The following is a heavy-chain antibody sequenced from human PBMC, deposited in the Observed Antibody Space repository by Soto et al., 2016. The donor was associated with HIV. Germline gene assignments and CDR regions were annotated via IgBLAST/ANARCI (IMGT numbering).Heavy chain of an antibody. CDR1: AFTFSYYT. D-gene: IGHD3-22*01. V-gene: IGHV3-23*01. CDR3: AKAGGRLTTHGMDV. CDR2: ISGSGGST. Sequence: EVQLLESGGGLAQPGGSLRLSCAASAFTFSYYTMNWVRQAPGKGLEWVSVISGSGGSTYYADSVKGRFTISRDNSKNTLYLQMNSLRAEDTAVYYCAKAGGRLTTHGMDVWGQGTTVTVSS. J-gene: IGHJ6*02.